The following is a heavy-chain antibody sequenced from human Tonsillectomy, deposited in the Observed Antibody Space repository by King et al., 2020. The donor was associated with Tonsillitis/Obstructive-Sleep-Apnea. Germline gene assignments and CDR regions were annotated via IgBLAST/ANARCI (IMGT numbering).Heavy chain of an antibody. D-gene: IGHD2-21*01. CDR3: ARGCGTGNCCYFDH. J-gene: IGHJ4*02. CDR2: ISYDETRK. V-gene: IGHV3-30*03. Sequence: VQLVESGGGVVQPGRSLRLSCAASGFTFSSYGMHWVRQAPGKGPEGLAVISYDETRKYYGDSAKGRFTLSRDTYKSTLYLQVNSLRTEDTAVYYWARGCGTGNCCYFDHWGQGTLVTVSS. CDR1: GFTFSSYG.